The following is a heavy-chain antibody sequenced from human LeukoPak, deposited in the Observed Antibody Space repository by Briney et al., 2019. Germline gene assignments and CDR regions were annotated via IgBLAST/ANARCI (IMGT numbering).Heavy chain of an antibody. J-gene: IGHJ4*02. CDR3: AAAGANGFDY. D-gene: IGHD4/OR15-4a*01. Sequence: ASVKVSCKASGYTFTNYAINWVRQAPGQGLEWIGWINTGTGNPTYAQGFTGRFVFSLDTSVTTAYLQISSLEAEGTAVYYCAAAGANGFDYWGQGTLVTVSS. CDR2: INTGTGNP. V-gene: IGHV7-4-1*02. CDR1: GYTFTNYA.